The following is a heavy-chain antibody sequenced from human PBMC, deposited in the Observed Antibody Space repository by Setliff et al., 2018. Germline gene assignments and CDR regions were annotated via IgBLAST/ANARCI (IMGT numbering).Heavy chain of an antibody. CDR1: GYTFTSYG. Sequence: ASVKVSCKASGYTFTSYGISWVRQAPGQGLEWMGWISAYNGNTNYAQKLQGRVTMTTDTSTSTAYLELRSLRSDDTAVYYCARDGQWGYGGNSGAFDIWGQGTMVTVSS. D-gene: IGHD4-17*01. J-gene: IGHJ3*02. CDR2: ISAYNGNT. V-gene: IGHV1-18*01. CDR3: ARDGQWGYGGNSGAFDI.